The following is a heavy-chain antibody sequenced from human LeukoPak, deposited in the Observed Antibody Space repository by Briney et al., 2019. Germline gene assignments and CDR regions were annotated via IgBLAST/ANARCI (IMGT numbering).Heavy chain of an antibody. J-gene: IGHJ4*02. CDR2: ISGNGDRT. D-gene: IGHD2-15*01. CDR1: RFTVNTYA. CDR3: ARVKRDCSGGTCYSYDY. Sequence: PGGSLRLSCAASRFTVNTYAVNWVRQAPRKGLEWVSAISGNGDRTYYAAAVRGRFTISRDNPKNTLYLQMNSLRAEDTAVYYCARVKRDCSGGTCYSYDYWGQGTLVTVSS. V-gene: IGHV3-23*01.